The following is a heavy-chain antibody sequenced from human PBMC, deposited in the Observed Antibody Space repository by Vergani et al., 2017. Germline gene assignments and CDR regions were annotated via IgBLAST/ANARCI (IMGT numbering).Heavy chain of an antibody. J-gene: IGHJ4*02. CDR1: GFTFSSYA. Sequence: EVQLLESGGGLVQPGGSLRLSCAASGFTFSSYAMSWVRQAPGKWLEWVSAISGSGGRTYYADSVMGRFTISRDNSKNTLYLQMNSLGAEDTAEYYCGKDRIAVAGTGXFDYWGQGPLVTVSS. V-gene: IGHV3-23*01. CDR2: ISGSGGRT. D-gene: IGHD6-19*01. CDR3: GKDRIAVAGTGXFDY.